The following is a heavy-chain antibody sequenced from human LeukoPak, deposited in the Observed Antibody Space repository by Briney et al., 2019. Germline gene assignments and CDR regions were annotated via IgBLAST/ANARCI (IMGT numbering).Heavy chain of an antibody. V-gene: IGHV1-69*01. CDR1: GGTFSSYA. CDR3: ARVGSGLDYGDYPTGDDY. J-gene: IGHJ4*02. CDR2: IIPIFGTA. Sequence: GSSVKVSCKASGGTFSSYAISWVRQAPGQGLEWMGGIIPIFGTANYAQKFQGRVTITADESTSTAYMELSSLRSEDTAVYYCARVGSGLDYGDYPTGDDYWGQGTLVTVSS. D-gene: IGHD4-17*01.